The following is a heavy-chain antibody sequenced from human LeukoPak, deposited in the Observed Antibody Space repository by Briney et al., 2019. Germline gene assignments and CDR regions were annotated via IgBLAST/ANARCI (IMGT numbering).Heavy chain of an antibody. V-gene: IGHV4-30-4*07. CDR3: ARRLTMMEGDRAHDVFDI. CDR1: GDSISSGTYS. Sequence: SETLSLTCAVSGDSISSGTYSWSWIRQPPGKGLEWIGYIYYSGTTYCNPSLKSRVIISVDTSKTQFSLKLSSVTAADTAVYFCARRLTMMEGDRAHDVFDIWGQGTMVTVSS. CDR2: IYYSGTT. J-gene: IGHJ3*02. D-gene: IGHD3-22*01.